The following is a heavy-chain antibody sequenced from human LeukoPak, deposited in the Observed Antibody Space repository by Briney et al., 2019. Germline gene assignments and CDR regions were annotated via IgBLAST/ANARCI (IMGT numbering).Heavy chain of an antibody. CDR1: GFTFSSYS. D-gene: IGHD6-6*01. CDR2: ISSSSSYI. V-gene: IGHV3-21*01. CDR3: ARDKGSSSDY. Sequence: GGSLRHSCAASGFTFSSYSMNWVRQAPGKGLAWVSSISSSSSYIYYADSVKGRFTISRDNAKNSLYLQMNSLRAEDTAVYYCARDKGSSSDYWGQGTLVTVSS. J-gene: IGHJ4*02.